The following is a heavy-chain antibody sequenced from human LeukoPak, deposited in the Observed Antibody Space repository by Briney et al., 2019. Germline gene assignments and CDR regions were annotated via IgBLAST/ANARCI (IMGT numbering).Heavy chain of an antibody. V-gene: IGHV1-46*01. Sequence: GASVKVSCKASGYTFAKFYIHWVRQAPGQGLEWMGIINPSGGTTSYAQKFQGRVSMTRDTSTSTVYMELSSLRSEDTAVYYCASAPYGSGSYSLYYYGMDVWGQGTTVTVSS. CDR1: GYTFAKFY. J-gene: IGHJ6*02. CDR2: INPSGGTT. D-gene: IGHD3-10*01. CDR3: ASAPYGSGSYSLYYYGMDV.